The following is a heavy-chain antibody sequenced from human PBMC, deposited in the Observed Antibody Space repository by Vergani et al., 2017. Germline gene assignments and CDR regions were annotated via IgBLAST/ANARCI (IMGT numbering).Heavy chain of an antibody. CDR3: ARKSTMVRGVMRAFDI. CDR2: INHSGST. D-gene: IGHD3-10*01. Sequence: QVQLQQWGAGLLKPSETLSLTCAVYGGSFSGYYWSWIRQPPGKGLEWIWEINHSGSTNYNPSLKSRVTISVDTSKNQFSLKLSSVTAADTAVYYCARKSTMVRGVMRAFDIWGQGTMVTVSS. J-gene: IGHJ3*02. CDR1: GGSFSGYY. V-gene: IGHV4-34*01.